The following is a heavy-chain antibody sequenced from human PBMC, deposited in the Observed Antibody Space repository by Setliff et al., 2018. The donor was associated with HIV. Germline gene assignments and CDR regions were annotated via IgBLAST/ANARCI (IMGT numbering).Heavy chain of an antibody. V-gene: IGHV1-3*04. CDR1: GYTFTSYS. D-gene: IGHD3-16*01. J-gene: IGHJ4*02. CDR3: ARQPYYDDDGTNLPSEWRVLG. CDR2: LRTGTGDT. Sequence: GASVKVSCKASGYTFTSYSMHWVRQAPGQRLEWMGWLRTGTGDTSYSEKFQGRVTITADESTSTAYMELNSLRSDDAAVYYCARQPYYDDDGTNLPSEWRVLGWGQGTLVTVSS.